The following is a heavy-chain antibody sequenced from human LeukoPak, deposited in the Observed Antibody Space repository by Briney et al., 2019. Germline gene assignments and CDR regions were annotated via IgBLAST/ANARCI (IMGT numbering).Heavy chain of an antibody. CDR1: GGSITISYYY. V-gene: IGHV4-39*01. J-gene: IGHJ5*02. CDR3: ARHRGYYVSGTLFPQGGFDP. CDR2: IHHSGTT. D-gene: IGHD3-10*01. Sequence: KPSETLSLTCTVSGGSITISYYYWGWVRQPPGKGLEWLGSIHHSGTTYYNPSLKSRVAISVDTSKNQFSLKLTSVTAADTSVYFCARHRGYYVSGTLFPQGGFDPWGQGTLATVSS.